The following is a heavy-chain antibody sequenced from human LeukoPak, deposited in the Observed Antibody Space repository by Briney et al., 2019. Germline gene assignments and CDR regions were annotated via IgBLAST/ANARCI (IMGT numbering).Heavy chain of an antibody. CDR1: GYTFTSYY. CDR2: INPSGGST. J-gene: IGHJ3*02. Sequence: ASVKVSCRASGYTFTSYYMHWVRQAPGQGLEWMGIINPSGGSTSYAQKFQGRVTMTRDTSISTAYMELSRLRSDDTAVYYCASGRHSSGYRDAFDIWGQGTMVTVSS. V-gene: IGHV1-46*01. CDR3: ASGRHSSGYRDAFDI. D-gene: IGHD3-22*01.